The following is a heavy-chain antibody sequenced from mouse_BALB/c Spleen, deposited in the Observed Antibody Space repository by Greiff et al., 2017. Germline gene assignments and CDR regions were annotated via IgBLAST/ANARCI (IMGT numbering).Heavy chain of an antibody. CDR1: GFAFSRYW. J-gene: IGHJ3*01. CDR3: ARRYSIYVESFAY. V-gene: IGHV4-1*02. CDR2: ISPDSSTN. Sequence: EVQRVESGGDLVKPGGSLKLSCAASGFAFSRYWMSWVRQAPGKGLEWIGEISPDSSTNNYTPSLKDKFIISRDNAKNTLYLQMSKVRSEDTALYYCARRYSIYVESFAYWGQGTLVTVSA. D-gene: IGHD2-5*01.